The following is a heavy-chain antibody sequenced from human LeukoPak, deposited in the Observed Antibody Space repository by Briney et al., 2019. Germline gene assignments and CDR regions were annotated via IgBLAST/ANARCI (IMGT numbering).Heavy chain of an antibody. CDR2: XXXXXGNT. J-gene: IGHJ6*02. V-gene: IGHV1-8*01. CDR1: XYX. Sequence: XYXXNWVXQATXXXLEWMGXXXXXXGNTGYAQKFQGRVTMTRNTSISTAYMELSSLRSEDTAVYYCARGRIVVVPAAMSYYYGMDVWGQGTTVTVSS. CDR3: ARGRIVVVPAAMSYYYGMDV. D-gene: IGHD2-2*01.